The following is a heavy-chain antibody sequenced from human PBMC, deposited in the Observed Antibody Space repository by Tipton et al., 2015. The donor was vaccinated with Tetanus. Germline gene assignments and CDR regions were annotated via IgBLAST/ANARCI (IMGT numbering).Heavy chain of an antibody. D-gene: IGHD3-16*01. V-gene: IGHV4-31*03. Sequence: TLSLTCNVSGASINAGGYLWTWVRQHPGKGLEWIGYVSDSGSTYSNPSLRSRIIISVDTSKNQFSLILSSVTAADTAVYYCARDQGGGRVARLNWFGPWGQGTLVTVSS. J-gene: IGHJ5*02. CDR3: ARDQGGGRVARLNWFGP. CDR1: GASINAGGYL. CDR2: VSDSGST.